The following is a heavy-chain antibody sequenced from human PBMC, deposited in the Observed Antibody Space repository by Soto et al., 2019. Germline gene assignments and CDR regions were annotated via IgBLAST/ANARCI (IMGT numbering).Heavy chain of an antibody. CDR1: GYRLTSRW. J-gene: IGHJ3*01. D-gene: IGHD3-3*01. CDR3: AVSQIFGVVDAFDL. Sequence: GESLKISCKASGYRLTSRWINWVRQMPGQGLEWLGKIDPNDSQTTYNPSFQGHVTMSVDQAISTAFLEWRSVKAPDTAIYYCAVSQIFGVVDAFDLWGQGTLVTV. V-gene: IGHV5-10-1*01. CDR2: IDPNDSQT.